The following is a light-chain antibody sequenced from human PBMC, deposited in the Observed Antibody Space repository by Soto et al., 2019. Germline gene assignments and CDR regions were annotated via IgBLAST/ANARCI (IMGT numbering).Light chain of an antibody. Sequence: EIVMTQSPAPLSVSPGERATLSCRSSQSVSSNLAWYQQKPGQAPRLLIYGASARATGIPARFSGSGSGTEFTLTISSLQSEDFAVYYCQQYNNWPPWTLGQGTKVDIK. CDR3: QQYNNWPPWT. CDR1: QSVSSN. V-gene: IGKV3-15*01. CDR2: GAS. J-gene: IGKJ1*01.